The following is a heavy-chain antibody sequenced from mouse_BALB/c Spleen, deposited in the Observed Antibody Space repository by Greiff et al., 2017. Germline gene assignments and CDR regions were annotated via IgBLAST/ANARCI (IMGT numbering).Heavy chain of an antibody. Sequence: VQLQQSGPGLVKPSQSLSLTCSVTGYSITSGYYWNWIRQFPGNKLEWMGYISYDGSNNYNPSLKNRISITRDTSKNQFFLKLNSVTTEDTATYYCAREDYEDYYAMDYWGQGTSVTVSS. V-gene: IGHV3-6*02. D-gene: IGHD1-1*01. CDR2: ISYDGSN. CDR3: AREDYEDYYAMDY. CDR1: GYSITSGYY. J-gene: IGHJ4*01.